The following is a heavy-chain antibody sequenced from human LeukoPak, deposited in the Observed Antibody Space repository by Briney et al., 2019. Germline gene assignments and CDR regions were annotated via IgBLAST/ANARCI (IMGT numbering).Heavy chain of an antibody. Sequence: GGSLRLSCAVSGLTFSSSWMDWVRQAPGKGPEWVASINPDGNKKYSADSVKGRFTISRDNAENSLYLQMNSLRVEDTAFYYCARDLAYSRLDYWGQGMLVTVSS. D-gene: IGHD5-18*01. J-gene: IGHJ4*02. V-gene: IGHV3-7*01. CDR1: GLTFSSSW. CDR3: ARDLAYSRLDY. CDR2: INPDGNKK.